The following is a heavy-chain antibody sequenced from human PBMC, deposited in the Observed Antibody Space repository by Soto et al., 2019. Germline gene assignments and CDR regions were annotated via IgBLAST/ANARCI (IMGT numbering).Heavy chain of an antibody. V-gene: IGHV1-2*04. CDR1: GYTFTGYY. Sequence: QVQLVQSGAEVKKPGASVKVSCKASGYTFTGYYMHWVRQAPGQGLEWMGWINPNSGGTNYAQKFQGWVTMTRDTSISTAYMELSRLRSDDTAVYYCARSRGYDFGYYYNGMDVWGQGTTVTVSS. D-gene: IGHD5-12*01. CDR3: ARSRGYDFGYYYNGMDV. CDR2: INPNSGGT. J-gene: IGHJ6*02.